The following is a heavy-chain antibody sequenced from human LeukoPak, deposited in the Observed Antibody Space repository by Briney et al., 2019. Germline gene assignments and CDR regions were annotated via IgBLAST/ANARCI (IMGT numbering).Heavy chain of an antibody. CDR3: SRGGFAHAFDL. CDR1: GFTFSSYE. CDR2: ISSSGSTI. V-gene: IGHV3-48*03. J-gene: IGHJ3*01. Sequence: QAGGSLRLSCAASGFTFSSYEMNWVRQAPGKGLEWVSYISSSGSTIYYADSVKGRFTISRDNAKNTLYLQMNSLTAEDTAVYYCSRGGFAHAFDLWGQGTMVTVSS.